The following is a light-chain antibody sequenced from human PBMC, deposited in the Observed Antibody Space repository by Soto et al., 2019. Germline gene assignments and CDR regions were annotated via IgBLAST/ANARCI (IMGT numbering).Light chain of an antibody. V-gene: IGLV2-23*01. Sequence: QSSLTQPASVSGSPGQSITISCTGTNSDVGGYNYVSWYQQHPGKAPELMIYEGSKRPSGVSNRFSGSKSGNTASLTISGLQAEDEADYYCCSYAGSSTLGFGGGTKLTVL. CDR1: NSDVGGYNY. J-gene: IGLJ3*02. CDR3: CSYAGSSTLG. CDR2: EGS.